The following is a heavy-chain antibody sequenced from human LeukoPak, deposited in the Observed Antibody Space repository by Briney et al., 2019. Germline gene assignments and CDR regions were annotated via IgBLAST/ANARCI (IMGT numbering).Heavy chain of an antibody. CDR1: GYSFTSYW. CDR2: IDPSDSYT. J-gene: IGHJ5*02. CDR3: ARHGDYVNWFDP. V-gene: IGHV5-10-1*01. D-gene: IGHD4-17*01. Sequence: GESLKISCKGSGYSFTSYWISWVRQMPGKGLEWMGRIDPSDSYTNYSPSFQGHVNISADKSISTAYLQWSSLKASDTAMYYCARHGDYVNWFDPWGQGTLVTVSS.